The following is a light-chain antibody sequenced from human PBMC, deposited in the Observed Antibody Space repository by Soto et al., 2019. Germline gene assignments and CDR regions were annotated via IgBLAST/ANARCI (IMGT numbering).Light chain of an antibody. V-gene: IGKV3-20*01. CDR2: DSS. CDR1: QSVSSK. Sequence: EIVMTQSPATLSVSPGEGATLSCRASQSVSSKLAWCQQKPGQAPRLLIYDSSTRATGFPDRFSGSGSGTDFTLTISRLEPEDFAVYYCHQYGSSPWTFGQGTKVDIK. CDR3: HQYGSSPWT. J-gene: IGKJ1*01.